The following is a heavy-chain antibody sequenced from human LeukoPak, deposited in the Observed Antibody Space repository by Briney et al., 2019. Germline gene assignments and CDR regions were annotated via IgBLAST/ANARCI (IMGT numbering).Heavy chain of an antibody. D-gene: IGHD3-16*01. CDR2: IYYAGST. J-gene: IGHJ5*02. V-gene: IGHV4-39*01. CDR1: GGSIDSNTY. CDR3: ARRKGVWGNYFDP. Sequence: SETLSLTCNVSGGSIDSNTYWGWIRQPPGKGLEWIGSIYYAGSTYYNPSLRSRVTLSIDTSKNQFSPKLRSVTAADTAFYYCARRKGVWGNYFDPWGQGTLVTVSS.